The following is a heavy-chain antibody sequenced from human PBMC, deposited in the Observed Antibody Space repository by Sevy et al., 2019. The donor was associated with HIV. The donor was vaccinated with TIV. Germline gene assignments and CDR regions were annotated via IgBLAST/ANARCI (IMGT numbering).Heavy chain of an antibody. J-gene: IGHJ4*02. CDR1: GFTFSNYG. CDR2: ISHTGGTK. D-gene: IGHD6-19*01. Sequence: GGSLRLSCAASGFTFSNYGMQWVRQAPGKGLEWVGVISHTGGTKYYADSVRGRFTISRDNSKNTLYLQVNSLRVEDTAVYYCAKEPSPYCSPWYFDDWGQGTLVTVSS. V-gene: IGHV3-30*18. CDR3: AKEPSPYCSPWYFDD.